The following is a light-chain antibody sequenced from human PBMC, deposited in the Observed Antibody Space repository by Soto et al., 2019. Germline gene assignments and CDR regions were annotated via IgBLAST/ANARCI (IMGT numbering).Light chain of an antibody. CDR3: AAWDDSLSGDV. J-gene: IGLJ1*01. V-gene: IGLV1-47*01. Sequence: QSVLTQPPSASGTPGQRVTISCSGSSSNSGSNYVYWYQQLPGTAPQLLIYKNNQRPSGVPDRFTGSKSGTSASLAISGLRSEDEADYYCAAWDDSLSGDVFGTGTKLTVL. CDR1: SSNSGSNY. CDR2: KNN.